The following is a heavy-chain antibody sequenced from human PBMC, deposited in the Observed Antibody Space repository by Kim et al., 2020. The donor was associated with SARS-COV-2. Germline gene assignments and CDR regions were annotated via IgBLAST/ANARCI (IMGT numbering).Heavy chain of an antibody. Sequence: SETLSLTCTVSGGSISSGGYYWSWIRQHPGKGLEWIGYIYYSGSTYYNPSLKSRVTISVDTSKNQFSLKLSSVTAADTAVYYCARDRRVDQLPSYFDYWGQGTLVTVSS. CDR3: ARDRRVDQLPSYFDY. D-gene: IGHD2-2*01. CDR2: IYYSGST. J-gene: IGHJ4*02. V-gene: IGHV4-31*03. CDR1: GGSISSGGYY.